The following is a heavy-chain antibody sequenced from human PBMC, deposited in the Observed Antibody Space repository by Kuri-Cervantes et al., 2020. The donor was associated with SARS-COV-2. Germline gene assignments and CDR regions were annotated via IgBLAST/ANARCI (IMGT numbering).Heavy chain of an antibody. J-gene: IGHJ6*03. D-gene: IGHD2-15*01. CDR3: ARDQVVEWRDYYYYMDV. CDR1: GFSFNTYA. CDR2: ISYDGGKK. Sequence: GGSLRLSCAASGFSFNTYAMYWARQAPGKGLEWVAVISYDGGKKYYAKSVKGRFTISRDNAKNSLYLQMNSLRAEDTAVYYCARDQVVEWRDYYYYMDVWGKGTTVTVSS. V-gene: IGHV3-30-3*01.